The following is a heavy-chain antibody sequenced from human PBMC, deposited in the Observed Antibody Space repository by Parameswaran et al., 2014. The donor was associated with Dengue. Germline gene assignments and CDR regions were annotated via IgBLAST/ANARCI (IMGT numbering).Heavy chain of an antibody. V-gene: IGHV4-59*01. CDR2: IYYSGST. J-gene: IGHJ4*02. Sequence: VRQAPGKGLEWIGYIYYSGSTNYNPSLKSRVTISVDTSKNQFSLKLSSVTAADTAVYYCARIHHTAMVPYYFDYWGQGTLVTVSS. D-gene: IGHD5-18*01. CDR3: ARIHHTAMVPYYFDY.